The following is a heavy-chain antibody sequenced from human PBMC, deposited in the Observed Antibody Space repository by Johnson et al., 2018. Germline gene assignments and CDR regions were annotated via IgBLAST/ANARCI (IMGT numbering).Heavy chain of an antibody. CDR1: GFTFSNYA. V-gene: IGHV3-23*04. J-gene: IGHJ1*01. CDR3: AKVESSGTFYGFFHH. CDR2: LTRNGDGT. D-gene: IGHD1-26*01. Sequence: VQLVQSGGGLVQPGGSLRLSCAPSGFTFSNYAMGWVRQAPGKGLEWVSTLTRNGDGTYYAASVTGRFITSRDNSKNTQYLQMDSLRAEDKAIYYCAKVESSGTFYGFFHHWGQGTLVTVSS.